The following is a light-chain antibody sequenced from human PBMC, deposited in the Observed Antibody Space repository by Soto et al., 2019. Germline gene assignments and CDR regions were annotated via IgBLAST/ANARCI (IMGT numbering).Light chain of an antibody. CDR1: SSNIGAGYD. J-gene: IGLJ1*01. CDR3: QSYDSSLSGDV. V-gene: IGLV1-40*01. Sequence: QSVLTQPPSVSGAPGQRVTISCTGSSSNIGAGYDVHWYQQLPGTAPKLLIYGNSNRPSGVPDRFSCSKSGTSASLAITGLQAEDEADYYCQSYDSSLSGDVFGTGTKLTVL. CDR2: GNS.